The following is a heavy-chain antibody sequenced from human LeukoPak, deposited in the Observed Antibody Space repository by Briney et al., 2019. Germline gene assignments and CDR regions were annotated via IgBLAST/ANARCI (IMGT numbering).Heavy chain of an antibody. CDR3: ARDWLDYGGGFDY. Sequence: SVKVSCKASGGTFSSYAISWVRQAPGQGLEWMGRIIPIFGIANYAQKFQGRVTITADKSTSTAYMELSSLRSEDTAVYYCARDWLDYGGGFDYWVQGTLVTVSS. D-gene: IGHD4-23*01. V-gene: IGHV1-69*04. CDR1: GGTFSSYA. CDR2: IIPIFGIA. J-gene: IGHJ4*02.